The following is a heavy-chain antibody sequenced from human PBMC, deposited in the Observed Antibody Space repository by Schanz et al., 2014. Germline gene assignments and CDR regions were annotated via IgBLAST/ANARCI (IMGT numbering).Heavy chain of an antibody. J-gene: IGHJ6*02. V-gene: IGHV3-33*06. D-gene: IGHD2-2*01. CDR2: TWYDGTDQ. Sequence: QLQLVESGGGVVQPGRSLRLSCEASGFTFSKYGMHWVRQAPGKGLEWVAFTWYDGTDQAYVGSVKDRFTVSRDNSKNTVYLQMNSLRAEDTAVYYCAKDVSASRYGMDVWGLGTTVIVSS. CDR3: AKDVSASRYGMDV. CDR1: GFTFSKYG.